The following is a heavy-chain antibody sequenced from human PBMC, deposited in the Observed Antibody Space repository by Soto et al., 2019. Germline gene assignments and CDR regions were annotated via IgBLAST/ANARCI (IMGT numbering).Heavy chain of an antibody. Sequence: QVQLVQSGAEVKKPGSSVKVSCKASGGTFSTYAFSWVRQAPGQGLEWMGGIIPMFGTPNYAPKFQGRVTITADESTSTAYMELSSLRSEDTAVYYCARYGSGSYIAYWGQGTLVTVSS. D-gene: IGHD3-10*01. CDR3: ARYGSGSYIAY. J-gene: IGHJ4*02. CDR1: GGTFSTYA. CDR2: IIPMFGTP. V-gene: IGHV1-69*12.